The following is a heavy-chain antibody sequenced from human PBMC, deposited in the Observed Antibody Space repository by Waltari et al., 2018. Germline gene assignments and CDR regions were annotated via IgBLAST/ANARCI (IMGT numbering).Heavy chain of an antibody. J-gene: IGHJ5*02. CDR3: TGRSGWFDP. CDR1: GLRFRSYW. V-gene: IGHV3-7*01. CDR2: LKQDGSVT. Sequence: EVHLVESGGTIVQPGGSLRLSCVVSGLRFRSYWMSWVRPVPGRGLEWVGSLKQDGSVTHYVDSVKCRFTISRDNANNSLFLQMDSLRVEDTGLYYCTGRSGWFDPWGQGTQVTVSS.